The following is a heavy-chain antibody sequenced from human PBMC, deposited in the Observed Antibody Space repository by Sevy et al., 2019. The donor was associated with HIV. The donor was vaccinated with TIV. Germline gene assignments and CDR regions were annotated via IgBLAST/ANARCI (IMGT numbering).Heavy chain of an antibody. CDR2: ISSSSSYI. Sequence: GGSLRLSCAASGFTFSSYSMNWVRQAPGKGLEWVSSISSSSSYIYYADSVKGRFTISRDNAKNSLYLQMNSLRAEDTAVYYCARDRYYDSSVPRAFDIWGQGTMVTVSS. J-gene: IGHJ3*02. D-gene: IGHD3-22*01. CDR3: ARDRYYDSSVPRAFDI. CDR1: GFTFSSYS. V-gene: IGHV3-21*01.